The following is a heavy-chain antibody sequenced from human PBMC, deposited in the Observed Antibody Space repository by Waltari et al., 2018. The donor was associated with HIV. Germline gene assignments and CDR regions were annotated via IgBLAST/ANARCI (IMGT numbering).Heavy chain of an antibody. Sequence: QVQLQESGPGLLKPSETLSLTCSVSGDSMTSYYWAWIRQPPGKGLELFGYIYTSGRASYSTSLQSRLTISVDTSKNQFSLKLTSVTAADTAVYYGARYGSGHRHFGYWGQGALVIVSS. CDR3: ARYGSGHRHFGY. V-gene: IGHV4-59*01. CDR2: IYTSGRA. CDR1: GDSMTSYY. D-gene: IGHD3-10*01. J-gene: IGHJ4*02.